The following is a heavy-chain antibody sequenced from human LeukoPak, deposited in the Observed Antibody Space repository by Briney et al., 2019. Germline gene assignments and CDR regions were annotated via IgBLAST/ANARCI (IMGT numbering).Heavy chain of an antibody. CDR3: AKGGWLDN. V-gene: IGHV3-7*01. D-gene: IGHD1-26*01. Sequence: GGSLRLSCTASGFTFSRFWMSWVRQAPGKGLEWVAKINEDGSVENYVDSVKGRVTISSDNAKTSVSLQLNSLRVEDTAVYYCAKGGWLDNWGQGTLVIVSS. CDR2: INEDGSVE. CDR1: GFTFSRFW. J-gene: IGHJ4*02.